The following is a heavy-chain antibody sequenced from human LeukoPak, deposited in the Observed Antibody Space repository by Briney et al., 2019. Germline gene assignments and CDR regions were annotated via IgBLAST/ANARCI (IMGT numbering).Heavy chain of an antibody. Sequence: PSETLSLTCAVSGYSISSGYYWGWIRQPPGKGLEWIGSIYYSGSTYYNPSLKSRVTISVDTSKNQFSLKLTSVTAADTAVYYCASEHYDFWSGYLTPPSDYWGQGTLVTVSS. D-gene: IGHD3-3*01. CDR1: GYSISSGYY. V-gene: IGHV4-38-2*01. CDR2: IYYSGST. J-gene: IGHJ4*02. CDR3: ASEHYDFWSGYLTPPSDY.